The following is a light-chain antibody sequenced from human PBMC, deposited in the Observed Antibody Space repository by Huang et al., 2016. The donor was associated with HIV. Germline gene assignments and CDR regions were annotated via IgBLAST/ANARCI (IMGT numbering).Light chain of an antibody. Sequence: EIVLTQSPATLSLFPGERATLSCRASQSVSSYLAWYQQKPGQAPRLLLYDASHRATGIPARFSGSGSGTDFTLTISSLEPEDFAVYYCQQRSNWPPLFGPGTKVDIK. CDR1: QSVSSY. J-gene: IGKJ3*01. CDR2: DAS. CDR3: QQRSNWPPL. V-gene: IGKV3-11*01.